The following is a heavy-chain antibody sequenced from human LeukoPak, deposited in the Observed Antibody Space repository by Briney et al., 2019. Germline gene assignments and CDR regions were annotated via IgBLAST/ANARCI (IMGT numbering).Heavy chain of an antibody. Sequence: GGSLRLSCAASGFTVSSNYMSWVRQAPGKGLEWVSVIYSGGSTYYADSVKGRFTISRDNSKNTLYLQMNSLKTEDTAVYYCTRDRLGYSYDYSFDYWGQGTLVTVSS. V-gene: IGHV3-53*01. CDR1: GFTVSSNY. J-gene: IGHJ4*02. CDR3: TRDRLGYSYDYSFDY. D-gene: IGHD5-18*01. CDR2: IYSGGST.